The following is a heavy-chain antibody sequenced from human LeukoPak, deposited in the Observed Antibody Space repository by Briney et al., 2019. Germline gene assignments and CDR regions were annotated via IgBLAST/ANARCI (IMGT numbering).Heavy chain of an antibody. D-gene: IGHD3-22*01. CDR3: AKSYSAEYDSSGHYLSMRA. CDR2: ISGSGGRT. CDR1: GFTFSSYA. J-gene: IGHJ5*02. Sequence: LESGGGLVQPGGSLRLSCAASGFTFSSYAMSWVRQAPGKGLEWVSAISGSGGRTYYADSVKGRFTISRDKSKKTLYLQMNSLRAEDTAVYYCAKSYSAEYDSSGHYLSMRAWGQGTLVTVSS. V-gene: IGHV3-23*01.